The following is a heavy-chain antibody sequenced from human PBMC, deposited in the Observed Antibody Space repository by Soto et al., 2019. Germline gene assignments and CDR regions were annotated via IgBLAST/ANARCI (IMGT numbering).Heavy chain of an antibody. CDR2: IWYDGSNQ. CDR1: GFSFSSSG. CDR3: ASITGTNAFDI. D-gene: IGHD3-10*01. V-gene: IGHV3-33*01. J-gene: IGHJ3*02. Sequence: QVHLVESGGGVVQPGRSLRLSCLASGFSFSSSGMHWIRQPPGKGLEWLALIWYDGSNQSYLDSVKDRFTISSDNSKNTLYLQMNSLTVEDTAVYFCASITGTNAFDIWGQGTMVTVSS.